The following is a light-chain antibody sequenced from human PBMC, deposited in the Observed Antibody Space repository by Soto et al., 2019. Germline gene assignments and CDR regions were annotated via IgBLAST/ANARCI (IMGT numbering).Light chain of an antibody. Sequence: QSVLTQPASVSGSPGQSITISCTGTSSDVGAYNYVSWYQKHPGKAPKLMIFDVSNRPSGVSNRFSGSKSGNTASLTISGLQAEDEADYYCSSYTTATTRVFGGGTKVTVL. CDR1: SSDVGAYNY. CDR3: SSYTTATTRV. V-gene: IGLV2-14*01. CDR2: DVS. J-gene: IGLJ3*02.